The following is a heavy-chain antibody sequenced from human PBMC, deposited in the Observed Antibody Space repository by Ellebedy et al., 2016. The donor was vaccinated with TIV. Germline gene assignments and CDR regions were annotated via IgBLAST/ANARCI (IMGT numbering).Heavy chain of an antibody. D-gene: IGHD6-6*01. CDR1: GFTFNNHA. J-gene: IGHJ2*01. Sequence: PGGSLRLSCEASGFTFNNHAVSWVRQAPGKGLEWISGTGSTFSADSVQGRFTVSRDNSKQMVYLQMNSLTSEDTGVYYCAREAGISSVRHWYIDLWGRGTLVIVSS. V-gene: IGHV3-53*01. CDR3: AREAGISSVRHWYIDL. CDR2: TGST.